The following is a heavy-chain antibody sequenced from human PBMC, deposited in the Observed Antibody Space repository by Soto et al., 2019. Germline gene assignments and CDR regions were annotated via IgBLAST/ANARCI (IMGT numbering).Heavy chain of an antibody. J-gene: IGHJ4*02. CDR3: VRILYGDNVDY. CDR1: GYTFTSYD. V-gene: IGHV1-8*01. Sequence: QVQLVQSGAEVKKPGASVKISCKASGYTFTSYDINWVRQATGQGLEWMGWMNPNSGNTGYAQKFQGRVTMTRNTSISTAYMQLISLRSADTAVYYCVRILYGDNVDYWGQGTLVTVSS. CDR2: MNPNSGNT. D-gene: IGHD4-17*01.